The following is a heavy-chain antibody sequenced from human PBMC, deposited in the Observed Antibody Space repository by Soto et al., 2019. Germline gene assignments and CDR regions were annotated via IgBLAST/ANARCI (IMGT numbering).Heavy chain of an antibody. D-gene: IGHD2-2*02. CDR3: ARYVYCSSTSCYMAHDYYYYYMDL. CDR1: GFTFSTYW. J-gene: IGHJ6*03. CDR2: IKQDASEK. Sequence: EVQLVESGGGLVQPGGSLRLSCAASGFTFSTYWMSWVRQAPGKGLEWVVNIKQDASEKYYVDSVKGRFTISRDNAKNSLYLQMNSLRAEDTAVYYCARYVYCSSTSCYMAHDYYYYYMDLWGKGTTVTVSS. V-gene: IGHV3-7*01.